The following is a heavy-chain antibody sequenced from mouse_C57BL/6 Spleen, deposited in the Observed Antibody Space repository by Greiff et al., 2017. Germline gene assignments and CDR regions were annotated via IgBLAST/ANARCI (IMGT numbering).Heavy chain of an antibody. CDR2: INPSSGYT. CDR1: GYTFTSYW. Sequence: VQLQQSGAELAKPGASVKLSCKASGYTFTSYWMHWVKQRPGQGLEWIGYINPSSGYTKYNQKFKDKATLTADKSYSTAYMQLSSLTYEDSAVYYCARGGGFDYWGQGTTLTVSS. V-gene: IGHV1-7*01. CDR3: ARGGGFDY. J-gene: IGHJ2*01.